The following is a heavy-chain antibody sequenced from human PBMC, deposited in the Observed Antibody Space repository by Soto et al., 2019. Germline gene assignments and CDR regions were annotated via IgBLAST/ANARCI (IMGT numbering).Heavy chain of an antibody. CDR1: GFTFSGHY. D-gene: IGHD1-26*01. V-gene: IGHV3-11*01. Sequence: GGSLTLTXKVSGFTFSGHYRNWIRHAPAKELQWLAYLTNHGGYTYYAHSLRGRVTISRDNAKDPLYLQINDLTADDTAVYYCAKDRRVNTTRTDALDVWGQGTTVTVSS. CDR2: LTNHGGYT. J-gene: IGHJ3*01. CDR3: AKDRRVNTTRTDALDV.